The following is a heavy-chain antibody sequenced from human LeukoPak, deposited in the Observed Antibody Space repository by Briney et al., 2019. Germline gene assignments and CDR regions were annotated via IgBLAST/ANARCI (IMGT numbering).Heavy chain of an antibody. J-gene: IGHJ4*02. Sequence: GGSLRLSCAASGFVFSDYYMSWVRQAPGKGLEWISYISFSGGDKFYADSVEGRFTISRDNAKNSLYLQMNSLRAEDTAVYYCARPRITVASTAWAYWGQGTLVTVSS. CDR1: GFVFSDYY. V-gene: IGHV3-11*01. CDR3: ARPRITVASTAWAY. CDR2: ISFSGGDK. D-gene: IGHD6-19*01.